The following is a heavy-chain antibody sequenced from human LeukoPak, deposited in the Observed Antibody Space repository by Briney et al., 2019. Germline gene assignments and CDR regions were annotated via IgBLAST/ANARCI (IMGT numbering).Heavy chain of an antibody. J-gene: IGHJ4*02. CDR3: AKRGVVIRVILVGFHKEAYYFDS. D-gene: IGHD3-22*01. CDR2: ISGSGGGT. Sequence: HPGGSLRLSCAVSGLTLSNYGMSWVRQAPGKGLEWVAGISGSGGGTNYADSVKGRFTISRDNKKNTLYLQMNSLRAEDTAVYFCAKRGVVIRVILVGFHKEAYYFDSWGQGALVTVSS. CDR1: GLTLSNYG. V-gene: IGHV3-23*01.